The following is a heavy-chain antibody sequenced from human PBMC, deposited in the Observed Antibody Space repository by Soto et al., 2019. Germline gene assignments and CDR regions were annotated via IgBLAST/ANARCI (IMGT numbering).Heavy chain of an antibody. V-gene: IGHV4-59*01. Sequence: QVQLQESGPGLVKPSETLSLTCTVSGGSISTYYWSWIRQPPGKGLEWIGYIYYSGSTNYNPSLKSRVTISVDTSKNQFSLKLSSVSAADTDVYYCARDGSRYDFWSGPYYFDYWGQGTLVTVSS. D-gene: IGHD3-3*01. CDR3: ARDGSRYDFWSGPYYFDY. J-gene: IGHJ4*02. CDR2: IYYSGST. CDR1: GGSISTYY.